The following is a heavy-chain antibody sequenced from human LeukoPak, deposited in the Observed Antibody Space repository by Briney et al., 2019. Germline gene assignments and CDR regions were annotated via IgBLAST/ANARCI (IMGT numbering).Heavy chain of an antibody. V-gene: IGHV4-4*07. D-gene: IGHD3-22*01. CDR1: GGSISSYY. CDR3: ARDEHYYDSSGYSKPLDY. Sequence: SETLSLTCTVSGGSISSYYWSWIRRPAGKGLEWIGRIYTSGSTNYNPSLKSRVTMSVDTSKNQFSLKLSSVTAADTAVYYCARDEHYYDSSGYSKPLDYWGQGTLVTVSS. J-gene: IGHJ4*02. CDR2: IYTSGST.